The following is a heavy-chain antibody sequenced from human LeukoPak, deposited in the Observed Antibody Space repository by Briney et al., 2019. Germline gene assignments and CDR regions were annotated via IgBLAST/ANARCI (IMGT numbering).Heavy chain of an antibody. CDR2: IYSGGST. CDR3: ARDRRGASGWTLDY. CDR1: GFTVSSNY. J-gene: IGHJ4*02. Sequence: GGSLRLSCAASGFTVSSNYMSWVRQAPGKGLEWVSVIYSGGSTYYADSVKGGFTISRDNSKNTLYLQMNSLRAEDTAVYYCARDRRGASGWTLDYWGQGTLVTVSS. V-gene: IGHV3-66*01. D-gene: IGHD6-19*01.